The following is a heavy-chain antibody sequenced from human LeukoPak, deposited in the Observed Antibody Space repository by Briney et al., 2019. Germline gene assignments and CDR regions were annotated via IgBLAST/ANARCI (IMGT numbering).Heavy chain of an antibody. D-gene: IGHD3-22*01. J-gene: IGHJ4*02. V-gene: IGHV4-61*02. Sequence: PSETLSLTCTVSGGSISSGSYYWSWIRQPAGKGLEWIGRIYTSGSTNYNPSLKSRVTISVDTSKNQFSLKLSSVTAADTAVYYCARGGGYYDSSGYYYGLDYWGQGTLVTVSS. CDR1: GGSISSGSYY. CDR2: IYTSGST. CDR3: ARGGGYYDSSGYYYGLDY.